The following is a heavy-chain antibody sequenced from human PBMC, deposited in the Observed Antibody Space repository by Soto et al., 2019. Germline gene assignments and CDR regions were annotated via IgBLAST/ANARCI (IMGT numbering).Heavy chain of an antibody. CDR3: VRDCYNCSGRYSEIPLDD. CDR2: VLQSGDGT. J-gene: IGHJ4*02. CDR1: VFTFYNYA. V-gene: IGHV3-23*01. D-gene: IGHD3-10*02. Sequence: GGSLRLSCLASVFTFYNYAMTWVRLAPGKGLEWVSTVLQSGDGTFYADSVRGRFIISRDNSKNTLYLQMSSLRAEDTALYHCVRDCYNCSGRYSEIPLDDCGQGAPVPGAS.